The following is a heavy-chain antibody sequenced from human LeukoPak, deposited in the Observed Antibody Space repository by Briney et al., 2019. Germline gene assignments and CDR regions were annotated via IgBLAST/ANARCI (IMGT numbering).Heavy chain of an antibody. J-gene: IGHJ4*02. Sequence: GGSLRLSCAASGFTFSSYGMNWVRQAPGKGLEWVSAISPSGGGTYYADSVKGRFTISRDDSKNTLSLQMNSLRVEDTAVYYCAQDLAWGAFDHWGQGTLVTVSA. V-gene: IGHV3-23*01. CDR2: ISPSGGGT. CDR1: GFTFSSYG. D-gene: IGHD7-27*01. CDR3: AQDLAWGAFDH.